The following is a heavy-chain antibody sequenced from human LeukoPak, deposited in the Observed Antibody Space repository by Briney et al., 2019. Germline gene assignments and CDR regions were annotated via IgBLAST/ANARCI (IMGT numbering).Heavy chain of an antibody. V-gene: IGHV1-2*02. CDR3: ARNYYDSSGYYYALDY. Sequence: ASVKVSCKASGYTFTGYYMHWVRQAPGQGLEWMGWINPNSGGTNYAQKFQGRVTMTRDTSISTAYMELSRLRSDDTAVYYVARNYYDSSGYYYALDYWGQGTLVTVSS. CDR1: GYTFTGYY. J-gene: IGHJ4*02. D-gene: IGHD3-22*01. CDR2: INPNSGGT.